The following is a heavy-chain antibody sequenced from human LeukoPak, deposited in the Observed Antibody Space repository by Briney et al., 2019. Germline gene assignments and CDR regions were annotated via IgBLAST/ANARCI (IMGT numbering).Heavy chain of an antibody. CDR1: GFIFSGSA. Sequence: GGSLKLSCGASGFIFSGSAMHWVRQASGKGLEWVGRIRTKPNNYATAYAASVEGRFIISRDDSRNTAYLQMNSLRAEDTAVYYCAKGGRITMVRGVDVGYGMDVWGQGTTVTVSS. J-gene: IGHJ6*02. CDR2: IRTKPNNYAT. CDR3: AKGGRITMVRGVDVGYGMDV. V-gene: IGHV3-73*01. D-gene: IGHD3-10*01.